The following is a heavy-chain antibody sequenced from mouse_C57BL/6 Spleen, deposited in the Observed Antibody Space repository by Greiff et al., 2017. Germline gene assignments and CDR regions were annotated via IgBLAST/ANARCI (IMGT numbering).Heavy chain of an antibody. Sequence: EVQLVESGGGLVKPGGSLKLSCAASGFTFSDYGLHWVRQAPEKGLEWVAYISSGSSTIYYADTVKGRFAISRDNAKNTLFLQMTSLRSEDTAMYYGARGDDYGGSYSDYWGQGTTLTVSS. CDR3: ARGDDYGGSYSDY. CDR2: ISSGSSTI. D-gene: IGHD1-1*01. CDR1: GFTFSDYG. J-gene: IGHJ2*01. V-gene: IGHV5-17*01.